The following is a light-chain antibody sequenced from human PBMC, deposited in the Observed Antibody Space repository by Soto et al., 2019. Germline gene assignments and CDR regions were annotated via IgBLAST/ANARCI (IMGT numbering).Light chain of an antibody. CDR1: QSVSSN. J-gene: IGKJ1*01. CDR2: GAS. Sequence: EIVMTQSPATLSVSPGERATLSCRASQSVSSNLAWYRQKPGQAPRLLIYGASTRATGIPVRFSGSGSGTEFTLTISSLQSEDFAVYYCQQYNNWPQTFGQGTKVEIK. V-gene: IGKV3-15*01. CDR3: QQYNNWPQT.